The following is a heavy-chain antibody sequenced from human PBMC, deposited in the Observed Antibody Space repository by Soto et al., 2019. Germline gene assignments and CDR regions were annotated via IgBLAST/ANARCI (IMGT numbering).Heavy chain of an antibody. D-gene: IGHD4-17*01. Sequence: QVQLVESGGGVVQPGRSLRLSCAASGFTFSSYGMHWVRQAPGKGLEWVAVIWYDGSNKYYADSVKGRFTISRDNSKNTLYLQMNSLRAEDTAVYYCARSTDYGDYPVDPWGQGTLVTVSS. CDR1: GFTFSSYG. CDR2: IWYDGSNK. CDR3: ARSTDYGDYPVDP. V-gene: IGHV3-33*01. J-gene: IGHJ5*02.